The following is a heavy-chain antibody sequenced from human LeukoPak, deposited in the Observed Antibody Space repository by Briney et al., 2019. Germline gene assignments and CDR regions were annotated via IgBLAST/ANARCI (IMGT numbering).Heavy chain of an antibody. D-gene: IGHD3-22*01. CDR2: INPSNGNT. CDR3: ARRSSSGPWYFDY. J-gene: IGHJ4*02. Sequence: GASVKVSCKASGYSFTTYGISWVRQAPGQGLEWMGIINPSNGNTNDAQKFQGRVTMTRDTSTSTVYMELSSLRSEDTAVYYCARRSSSGPWYFDYWGQGTQVTVSS. CDR1: GYSFTTYG. V-gene: IGHV1-46*01.